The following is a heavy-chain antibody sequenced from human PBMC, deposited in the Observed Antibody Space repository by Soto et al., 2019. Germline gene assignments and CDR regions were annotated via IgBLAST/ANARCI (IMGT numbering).Heavy chain of an antibody. CDR2: IIPIFGTA. V-gene: IGHV1-69*01. CDR3: ASPSSSYIVVVTEPPPPYDAFDI. J-gene: IGHJ3*02. D-gene: IGHD2-21*02. Sequence: QVQLVQSGAEVKKPGSSVKVSCKASGGTFSSYAISWVRQAPGQGLEWMGGIIPIFGTANYAQKFQGRVTISPGEITGPALQGLSSLRSEDTAVYYCASPSSSYIVVVTEPPPPYDAFDIWGQGTMVTVSS. CDR1: GGTFSSYA.